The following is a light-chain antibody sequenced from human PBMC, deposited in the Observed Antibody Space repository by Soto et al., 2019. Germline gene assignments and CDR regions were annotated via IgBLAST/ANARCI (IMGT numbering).Light chain of an antibody. Sequence: QLVLTQPLSASGTPGQRVTISCSGSSSNIGSNTVNWYQQLPGTAPKLLIYSNNQRPSGVPDRFSGSKSGTSASLAISGLQSEDEADYYCAAWDDSLNGHYVFGTGTKLTVL. CDR2: SNN. J-gene: IGLJ1*01. V-gene: IGLV1-44*01. CDR3: AAWDDSLNGHYV. CDR1: SSNIGSNT.